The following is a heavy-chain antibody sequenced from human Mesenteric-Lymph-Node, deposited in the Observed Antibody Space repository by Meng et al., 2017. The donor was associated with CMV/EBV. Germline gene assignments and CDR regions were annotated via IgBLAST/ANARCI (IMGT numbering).Heavy chain of an antibody. CDR1: GLTFGTYA. CDR3: TKGHDWSGYHIAYFDY. V-gene: IGHV3-23*01. Sequence: ESLKISCAASGLTFGTYAMNWVRQAPGKGLEWVSVTSGSASGYSTYYADSVKGRFTISRDNSKNTLYLQMNSLRAEDTAVYYCTKGHDWSGYHIAYFDYWGQGTPVTVS. D-gene: IGHD3-3*01. J-gene: IGHJ4*02. CDR2: TSGSASGYST.